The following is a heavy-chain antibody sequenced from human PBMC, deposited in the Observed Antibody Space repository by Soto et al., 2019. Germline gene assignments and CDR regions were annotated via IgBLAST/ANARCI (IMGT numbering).Heavy chain of an antibody. V-gene: IGHV4-59*01. CDR1: GGSISSYY. J-gene: IGHJ4*02. D-gene: IGHD3-22*01. Sequence: ETLSLTCTVSGGSISSYYWSWIRQPPGKGLEWIGYIYYSGSTNYNPSLKSRVTISVDTSKNQFSLKLSSVTAADTAVYYCARETPPYYYDSSGYYHRVDYWGQGTLVTVSS. CDR2: IYYSGST. CDR3: ARETPPYYYDSSGYYHRVDY.